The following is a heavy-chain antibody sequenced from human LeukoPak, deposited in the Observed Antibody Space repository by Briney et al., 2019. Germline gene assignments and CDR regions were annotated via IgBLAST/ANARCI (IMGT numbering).Heavy chain of an antibody. CDR3: ARDYTSNWFHP. CDR2: MNPILDTT. CDR1: GGGFRTYT. Sequence: ASVKVSCKASGGGFRTYTLSWLRQAPGQGLEWVGGMNPILDTTNYAQSFQGRVTITADESRNTAHLEMRRLRLEDTAIYYCARDYTSNWFHPWGQGTQVTVSS. V-gene: IGHV1-69*13. D-gene: IGHD2-8*01. J-gene: IGHJ5*02.